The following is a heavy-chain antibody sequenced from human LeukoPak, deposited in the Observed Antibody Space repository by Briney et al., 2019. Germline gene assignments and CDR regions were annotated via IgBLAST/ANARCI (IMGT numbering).Heavy chain of an antibody. CDR2: INPNSGGT. CDR3: ARAEMPPAAPYNWFDP. V-gene: IGHV1-2*06. CDR1: GYTFTGYY. Sequence: GASVKVSCKASGYTFTGYYMHWVRQAPGQGLEWMGRINPNSGGTNYAQKFQGRVTMTRDTSISIAYMELSRLRSDDTAVYYCARAEMPPAAPYNWFDPWGQGTLVTVSS. D-gene: IGHD2-2*01. J-gene: IGHJ5*02.